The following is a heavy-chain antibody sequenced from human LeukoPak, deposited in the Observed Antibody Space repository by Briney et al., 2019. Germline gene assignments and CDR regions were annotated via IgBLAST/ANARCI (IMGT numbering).Heavy chain of an antibody. V-gene: IGHV5-51*01. CDR3: ARTPYYYDSSGYSLNTAQAPDRRYFQH. CDR1: GYSFTSYW. D-gene: IGHD3-22*01. CDR2: IYPGDSDT. J-gene: IGHJ1*01. Sequence: GESLKISCKGSGYSFTSYWIGWVRQMPGKGLEWMGIIYPGDSDTRYSPSFQGQVTISADKSISTAYLQWSSLKASDTAMYYCARTPYYYDSSGYSLNTAQAPDRRYFQHWGQGTLVTVSS.